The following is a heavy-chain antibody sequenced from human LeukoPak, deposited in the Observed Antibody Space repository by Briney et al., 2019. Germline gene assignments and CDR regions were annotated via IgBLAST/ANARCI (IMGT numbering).Heavy chain of an antibody. J-gene: IGHJ3*02. CDR2: IKPDGSEI. V-gene: IGHV3-7*01. D-gene: IGHD1-26*01. CDR3: ARVGPLPSAFDI. Sequence: GSLGLSCAASGLTFSSYWMSWVRQAPEKGLEWVAKIKPDGSEIYHVDSVQGRFTISRDNAQNSLYLQMNSLRAEDTAVYYCARVGPLPSAFDIWGQGTMVTVSS. CDR1: GLTFSSYW.